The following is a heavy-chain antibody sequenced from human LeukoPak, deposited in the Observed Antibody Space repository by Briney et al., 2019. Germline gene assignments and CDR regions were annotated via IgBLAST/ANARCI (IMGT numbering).Heavy chain of an antibody. D-gene: IGHD5-18*01. CDR3: ATDQPGYSYGDGYFDY. V-gene: IGHV1-24*01. J-gene: IGHJ4*02. CDR1: GYTLTELS. Sequence: ASVKVSCKVSGYTLTELSMHWVRQAPGKGLEWMGGFDPEDGETIYAQKFQGRVTMTEDTSTDTAYMELSSLRSEDTAVYYCATDQPGYSYGDGYFDYWGQGTLVIVSS. CDR2: FDPEDGET.